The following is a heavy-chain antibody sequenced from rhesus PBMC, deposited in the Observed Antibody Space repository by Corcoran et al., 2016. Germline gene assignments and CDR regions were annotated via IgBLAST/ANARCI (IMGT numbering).Heavy chain of an antibody. J-gene: IGHJ4*01. CDR3: ARDLGHPIQWVREGYFDY. CDR1: GCSISGGYG. CDR2: IYSSNGNT. Sequence: QVQLQESGPGLLKPSDTLSLTCPVSGCSISGGYGWGWIRQPPGKGLAWIGSIYSSNGNTYYNPSLKSRVTISTDTSKNQFSLKLSSVTAADTAVYYCARDLGHPIQWVREGYFDYWGQGVLVTVSS. V-gene: IGHV4S7*01. D-gene: IGHD5-24*01.